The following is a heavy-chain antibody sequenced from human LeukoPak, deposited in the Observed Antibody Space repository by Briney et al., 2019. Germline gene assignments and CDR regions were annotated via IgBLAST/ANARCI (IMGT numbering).Heavy chain of an antibody. CDR2: ISGGSGYI. CDR3: ARQGGMQSFDY. V-gene: IGHV3-21*01. D-gene: IGHD6-19*01. J-gene: IGHJ4*02. Sequence: GGSLRLSCAASGFIFSTYSMNWVRQAPGKGLEWVAYISGGSGYIYYADSVKGRFTVSRDNAENSLYLQMNSLRAEDTAVYYCARQGGMQSFDYWGQGILVTVSS. CDR1: GFIFSTYS.